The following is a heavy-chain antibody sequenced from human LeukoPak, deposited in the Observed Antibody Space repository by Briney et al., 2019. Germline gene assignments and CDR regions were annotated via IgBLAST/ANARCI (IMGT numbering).Heavy chain of an antibody. V-gene: IGHV3-11*01. CDR1: GFTFSGYY. CDR2: INSGSDII. Sequence: PGGSLRLSCAASGFTFSGYYMSWIRQAPGKGLEWVSHINSGSDIIYNADSVKGRFTISRDNAEPSLYLQMNSLRADDTAVYFCARGEWFYDSWGQGTLVTVSS. CDR3: ARGEWFYDS. J-gene: IGHJ4*02. D-gene: IGHD2-8*01.